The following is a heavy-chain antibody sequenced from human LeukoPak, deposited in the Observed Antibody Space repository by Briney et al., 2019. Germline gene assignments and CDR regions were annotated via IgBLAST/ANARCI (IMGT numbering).Heavy chain of an antibody. CDR3: ARVRGYSYGIFDY. CDR2: IKQDGSEK. J-gene: IGHJ4*02. CDR1: EFNFGGSW. V-gene: IGHV3-7*01. Sequence: GGSLRLSCAASEFNFGGSWMNWVRQAPGKGLEWVANIKQDGSEKYYVDSVKGRFTISRDNAKNSLYLQMNSLRAEDTAVYYCARVRGYSYGIFDYWGQGTLVTVSS. D-gene: IGHD5-18*01.